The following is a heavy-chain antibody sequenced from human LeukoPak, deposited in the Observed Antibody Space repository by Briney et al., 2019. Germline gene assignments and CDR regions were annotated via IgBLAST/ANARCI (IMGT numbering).Heavy chain of an antibody. J-gene: IGHJ4*02. V-gene: IGHV4-39*07. CDR3: ARGRDGYNFLNRGEYYYFDY. CDR2: FYTSGST. CDR1: GGSISSSSYY. Sequence: PSETLSLTCTVSGGSISSSSYYWGWIRQPPGKGLEWIGRFYTSGSTNYNPSLKSRVTISVDTSKNQFSLKLSSVTAADTAVYYCARGRDGYNFLNRGEYYYFDYWGQGTLVTVSS. D-gene: IGHD5-24*01.